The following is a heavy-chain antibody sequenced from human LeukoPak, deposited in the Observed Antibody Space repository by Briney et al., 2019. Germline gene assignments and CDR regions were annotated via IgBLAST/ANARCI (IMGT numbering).Heavy chain of an antibody. J-gene: IGHJ4*02. CDR1: GGSISSYY. D-gene: IGHD5-18*01. V-gene: IGHV4-59*01. Sequence: SETLSLTCTVSGGSISSYYWSWIRQPPGKGLEWIGYIYYGGSTNYNPSLKSRVTISVDTSKNQFSLKLSSVTAADTAVYYCARGLQLWPGDYWGQGTLVTVSS. CDR2: IYYGGST. CDR3: ARGLQLWPGDY.